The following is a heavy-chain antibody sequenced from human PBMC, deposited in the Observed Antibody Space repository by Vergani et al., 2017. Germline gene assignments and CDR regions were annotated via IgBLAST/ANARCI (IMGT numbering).Heavy chain of an antibody. CDR3: ARRRRFGAANYFDY. V-gene: IGHV1-3*01. J-gene: IGHJ4*02. Sequence: QVQLVQSGAEVKKPGASVKVSCKASGYTFTSYAMHWVRQAPGQRLEWMGWINAGNGNTKYSQKFQGRVTITRDTSASTAYMELSSLRSEDTAVYYCARRRRFGAANYFDYWGQGTLVTVSS. CDR1: GYTFTSYA. CDR2: INAGNGNT. D-gene: IGHD2-15*01.